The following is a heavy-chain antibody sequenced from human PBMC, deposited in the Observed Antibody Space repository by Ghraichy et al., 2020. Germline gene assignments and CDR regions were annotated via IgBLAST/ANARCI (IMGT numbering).Heavy chain of an antibody. CDR3: ARHAAYRFDY. V-gene: IGHV4-39*01. CDR1: GGSISSSSYY. CDR2: FYYSGDT. Sequence: SETLSLTCTVSGGSISSSSYYWGWVRQPPGKGLEWIGCFYYSGDTYYNPSLKSRLTVSVDTSKNQLSLKLTAVTATDAAVYYCARHAAYRFDYCGQGTLATVSS. D-gene: IGHD5-18*01. J-gene: IGHJ4*02.